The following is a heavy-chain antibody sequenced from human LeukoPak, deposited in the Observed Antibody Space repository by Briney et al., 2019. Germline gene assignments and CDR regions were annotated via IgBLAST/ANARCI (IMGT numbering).Heavy chain of an antibody. D-gene: IGHD4-17*01. V-gene: IGHV3-48*01. J-gene: IGHJ4*02. CDR2: ISGGGGST. CDR3: ARNYGDYGDY. CDR1: GFTFTSYS. Sequence: GGSLRLSCAASGFTFTSYSMNWVRQAPGKGLEWVSTISGGGGSTYYADSVKGRFTISRDNAKNSLYLQMNSLRAEDTAVYYCARNYGDYGDYWGQGTLVTVSS.